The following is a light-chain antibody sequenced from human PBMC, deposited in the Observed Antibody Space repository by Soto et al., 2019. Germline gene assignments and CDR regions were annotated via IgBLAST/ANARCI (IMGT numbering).Light chain of an antibody. CDR1: SSNIGTNY. V-gene: IGLV1-47*02. Sequence: QSVLTQPPSASGTPGQRVTISGSGSSSNIGTNYVYWYQKLPGAAPKLLIYSNNERPSGVPDRFSVSKSGTSASLAISGLRSEDEADYYCATWDDSLSGVVFGGGTKLTVL. CDR3: ATWDDSLSGVV. J-gene: IGLJ2*01. CDR2: SNN.